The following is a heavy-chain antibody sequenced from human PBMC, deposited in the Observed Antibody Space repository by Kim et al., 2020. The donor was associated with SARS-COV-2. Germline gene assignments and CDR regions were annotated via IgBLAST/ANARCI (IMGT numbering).Heavy chain of an antibody. Sequence: GGSLRLSCAASGFTFSSYSMNWVRQAPGKGLEWVSSISSSSSYIYYADSVKGRFTISRDNAKNSLYLQMNSLRAEDTAVYYCARLIAAAGTEGWGYYYYGRDVWGQGTTVTVSS. D-gene: IGHD6-13*01. CDR2: ISSSSSYI. V-gene: IGHV3-21*01. CDR1: GFTFSSYS. J-gene: IGHJ6*02. CDR3: ARLIAAAGTEGWGYYYYGRDV.